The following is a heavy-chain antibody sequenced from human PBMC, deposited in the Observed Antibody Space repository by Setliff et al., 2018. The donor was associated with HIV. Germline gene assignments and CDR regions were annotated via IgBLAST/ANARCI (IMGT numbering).Heavy chain of an antibody. J-gene: IGHJ4*02. Sequence: SETLSLTCTVSGGSISSHYWSWLRQPPGKGLEWIGYIYYTGSTSYNPSLKSRIAISLDTSRNQFSLKLTSATAADTAVYYCTTGGSMTTMTTWGQGTLVTVSS. CDR2: IYYTGST. CDR3: TTGGSMTTMTT. CDR1: GGSISSHY. D-gene: IGHD4-4*01. V-gene: IGHV4-59*11.